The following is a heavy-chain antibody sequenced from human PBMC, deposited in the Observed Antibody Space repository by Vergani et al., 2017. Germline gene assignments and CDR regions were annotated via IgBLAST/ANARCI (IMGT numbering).Heavy chain of an antibody. V-gene: IGHV3-15*01. J-gene: IGHJ4*02. Sequence: EVQLVESGGGLVKPGGSLRLSCAASGFSFSNAWMTWVRQGPGKGLEWVGRIKSQMDGGTTDYAAPVKGRFTISRDDSKNTLYLQMNSLKTEDTAVYYCTTRTYYYGSAGDYWGQGTLVTVSS. CDR1: GFSFSNAW. CDR3: TTRTYYYGSAGDY. CDR2: IKSQMDGGTT. D-gene: IGHD3-10*01.